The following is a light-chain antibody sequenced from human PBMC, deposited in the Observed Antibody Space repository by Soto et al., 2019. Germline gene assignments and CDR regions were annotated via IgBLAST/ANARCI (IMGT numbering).Light chain of an antibody. CDR1: SSNLLINT. Sequence: QSALTQPPSASGTPGQRVTISCSGSSSNLLINTVNLYQQLPGTAPILLIYSNNHRPSGVPDRFSGSKSGTSASLAISGLQSEFEADYYCAAWDDSLNGLYVFGTGTNVTVL. CDR2: SNN. V-gene: IGLV1-44*01. J-gene: IGLJ1*01. CDR3: AAWDDSLNGLYV.